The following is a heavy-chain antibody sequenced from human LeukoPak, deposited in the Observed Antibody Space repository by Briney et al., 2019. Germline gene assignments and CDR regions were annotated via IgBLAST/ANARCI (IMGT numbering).Heavy chain of an antibody. Sequence: GGSLRLSCAASGFTFSSYAMSWVRQAPGEGLEWVSAISGSGGSTYYADSVKGRFTISRDNSKNTLYLQMNSLRAEDTAVYYCAKEKGRGYSYGYSDYWGQGTLVTVSS. CDR2: ISGSGGST. D-gene: IGHD5-18*01. CDR3: AKEKGRGYSYGYSDY. CDR1: GFTFSSYA. V-gene: IGHV3-23*01. J-gene: IGHJ4*02.